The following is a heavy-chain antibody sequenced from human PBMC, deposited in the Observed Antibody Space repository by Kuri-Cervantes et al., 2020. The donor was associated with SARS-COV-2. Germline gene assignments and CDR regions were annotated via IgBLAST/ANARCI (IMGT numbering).Heavy chain of an antibody. CDR3: AKDADYGGNDY. CDR2: ISGSGGST. CDR1: GFTFSSYA. J-gene: IGHJ4*02. V-gene: IGHV3-23*01. Sequence: GESLKISCAASGFTFSSYAMSWVRQAPGKGLEWVPAISGSGGSTYYADSVKGRFTISRDNSKNTLYLQMNSLRAEDTAVYYCAKDADYGGNDYWGQGTLVTVSS. D-gene: IGHD4-23*01.